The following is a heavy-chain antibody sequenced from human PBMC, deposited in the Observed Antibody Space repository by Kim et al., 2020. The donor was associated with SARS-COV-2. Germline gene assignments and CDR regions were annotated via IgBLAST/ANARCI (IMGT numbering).Heavy chain of an antibody. D-gene: IGHD3-10*01. CDR2: SP. CDR3: AKGRSYFDY. J-gene: IGHJ4*02. Sequence: SPDHAATLKGRFPISRDISKNTLSLQMNSLRAEDTAVYYCAKGRSYFDYWGQGTLVTVSS. V-gene: IGHV3-23*01.